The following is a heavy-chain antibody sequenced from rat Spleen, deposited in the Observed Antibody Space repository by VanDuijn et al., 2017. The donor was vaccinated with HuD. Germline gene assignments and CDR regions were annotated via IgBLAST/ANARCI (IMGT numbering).Heavy chain of an antibody. D-gene: IGHD1-4*01. V-gene: IGHV5-31*01. J-gene: IGHJ2*01. CDR3: TREAPYGYTLFDY. CDR2: ITNTGGST. CDR1: GFTFNNYW. Sequence: EVQLVESGGGLVQPGRPLKLSCAASGFTFNNYWMTWIRQAPGKGLEWVASITNTGGSTYYPDSVKGRFTISRDNAKTTLYLQMNSLRSEDTATYDGTREAPYGYTLFDYWGQGVMVTVSS.